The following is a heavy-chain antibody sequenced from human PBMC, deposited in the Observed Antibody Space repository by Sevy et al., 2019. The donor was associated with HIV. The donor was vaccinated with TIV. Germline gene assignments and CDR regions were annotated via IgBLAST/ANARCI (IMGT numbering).Heavy chain of an antibody. CDR3: ARDDLLYSGSPTGLNYYYGMDV. D-gene: IGHD1-26*01. CDR2: TYYRSKWYN. J-gene: IGHJ6*02. Sequence: KQSQTLSLTCAISGDSVSNINAAWNWIRQSPSRGLEWLGRTYYRSKWYNDYAVSVKGRITINPDTSKNQFSLHRNSVTPEDTALYYCARDDLLYSGSPTGLNYYYGMDVWGQGTTVTVSS. V-gene: IGHV6-1*01. CDR1: GDSVSNINAA.